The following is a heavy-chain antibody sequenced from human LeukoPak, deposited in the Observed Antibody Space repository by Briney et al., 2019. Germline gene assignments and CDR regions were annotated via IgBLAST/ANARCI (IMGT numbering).Heavy chain of an antibody. Sequence: PGGSLRLSCAASGFTFSSYAMSWVRQAPGKGLEWVSVISETGGVTHYADSMKGRFTISRDNIKNTLNLQINSLRAEDTAIYYCARDSSHYLGSSDYWGQGTLVTVSS. CDR3: ARDSSHYLGSSDY. D-gene: IGHD6-6*01. CDR1: GFTFSSYA. CDR2: ISETGGVT. J-gene: IGHJ4*02. V-gene: IGHV3-23*01.